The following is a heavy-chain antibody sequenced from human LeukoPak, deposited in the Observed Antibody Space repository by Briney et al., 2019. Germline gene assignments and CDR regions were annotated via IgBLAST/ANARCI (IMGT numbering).Heavy chain of an antibody. CDR1: GFTFSSYW. D-gene: IGHD3-3*01. V-gene: IGHV3-7*01. Sequence: GGSLRLSCAASGFTFSSYWMSWVRQAPGKGLEWVANIKQDGSEKYYVDSVKGRFTISRDNAKNSLYLQMNSLRAEDTAVYYRARDRAIFGVVPRSTRGYYMDVWGKGTTVTVSS. CDR3: ARDRAIFGVVPRSTRGYYMDV. J-gene: IGHJ6*03. CDR2: IKQDGSEK.